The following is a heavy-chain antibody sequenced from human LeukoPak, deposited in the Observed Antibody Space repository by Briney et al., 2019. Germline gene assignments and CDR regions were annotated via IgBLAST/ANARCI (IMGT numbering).Heavy chain of an antibody. V-gene: IGHV4-34*01. Sequence: SETLSLTCAVYGGSFSGYYWSWIRQPPGKGLEWIGEINHSGSTNYNPSLKSRATISVDTSKNQFSLKLSSVTAADTAVYYCARQNSGYFDYWGQGTLVTVSS. J-gene: IGHJ4*02. CDR3: ARQNSGYFDY. D-gene: IGHD1-26*01. CDR1: GGSFSGYY. CDR2: INHSGST.